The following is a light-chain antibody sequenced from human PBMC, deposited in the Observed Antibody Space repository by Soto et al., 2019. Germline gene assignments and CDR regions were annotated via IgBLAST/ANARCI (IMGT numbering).Light chain of an antibody. V-gene: IGKV1-6*01. CDR1: QGIGND. CDR3: LQDYNYPYT. Sequence: AIQMTQCPSSLSASVGDRVTITCRASQGIGNDLGWYQQKPGKAPKLLIYAASSLHSGVPSRFSGSGSGTDFTLTISTLQPEDFATYYCLQDYNYPYTFGQ. CDR2: AAS. J-gene: IGKJ2*01.